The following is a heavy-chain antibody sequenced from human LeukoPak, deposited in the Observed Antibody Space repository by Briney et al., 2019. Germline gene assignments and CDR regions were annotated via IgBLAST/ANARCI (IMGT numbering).Heavy chain of an antibody. Sequence: PSETLSLTCTVSGGSISSYYWSWIRQPPGKGLEWIGYIYYSGSTNYNPSLKSRVTISVDTSKNQFSLKLSSVTAADTAVYYCARWSSLAAAKAFDYWGQGTLVTVSS. J-gene: IGHJ4*02. CDR1: GGSISSYY. V-gene: IGHV4-59*08. CDR3: ARWSSLAAAKAFDY. D-gene: IGHD6-13*01. CDR2: IYYSGST.